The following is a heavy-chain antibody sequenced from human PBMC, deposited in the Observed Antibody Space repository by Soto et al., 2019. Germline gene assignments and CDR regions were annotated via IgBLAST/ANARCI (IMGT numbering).Heavy chain of an antibody. CDR2: IRRNSGTM. J-gene: IGHJ3*02. Sequence: EVQLVESGGGLGQPGRSLRLSCEASGFIFDDYAMHWVRQATGKGLEWVSGIRRNSGTMGYADYVRGRFTISRDNAKNSLYLQMNSLRPDDTAFYYCATQRDSSGYYKAGDAFDIWGHGTKVTVSS. D-gene: IGHD3-22*01. CDR1: GFIFDDYA. CDR3: ATQRDSSGYYKAGDAFDI. V-gene: IGHV3-9*01.